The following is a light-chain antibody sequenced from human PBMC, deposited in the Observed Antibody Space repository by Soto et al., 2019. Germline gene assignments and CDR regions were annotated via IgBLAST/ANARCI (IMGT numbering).Light chain of an antibody. CDR3: SSYTSTSTLYV. CDR1: SSDIGGYNY. J-gene: IGLJ1*01. V-gene: IGLV2-14*03. CDR2: DVS. Sequence: QSALTQPVSVSGSPGQSITISCTGTSSDIGGYNYVSWYQQLPGKVPKLIIYDVSNRPSGVSDRFSGSKSGNAASLTISGLQAEDEADYYCSSYTSTSTLYVFGTGTKVTVL.